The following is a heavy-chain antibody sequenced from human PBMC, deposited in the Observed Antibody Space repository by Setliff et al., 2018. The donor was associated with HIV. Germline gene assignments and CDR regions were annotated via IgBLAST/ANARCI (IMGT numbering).Heavy chain of an antibody. CDR2: ISAYNGNT. V-gene: IGHV1-18*01. J-gene: IGHJ4*02. CDR1: GYTFSSFG. CDR3: ARDRRTYLTPGYFDY. Sequence: GASVKVSCKASGYTFSSFGISWVRQAPGQGLEWMGWISAYNGNTKSAQNLQGRVTMTTDTSTSTAYMELRSLRSDDTAVYYCARDRRTYLTPGYFDYWGQGTLVTVSS. D-gene: IGHD7-27*01.